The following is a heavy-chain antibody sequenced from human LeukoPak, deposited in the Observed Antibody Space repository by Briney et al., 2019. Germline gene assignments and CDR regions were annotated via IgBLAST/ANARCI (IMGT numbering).Heavy chain of an antibody. V-gene: IGHV1-2*02. CDR2: IKPNGGDT. D-gene: IGHD1-26*01. Sequence: ASVKVSCKASGYSFSGYYINWVRQAPGQGLEWMGWIKPNGGDTNYPQKFRGRITMTRDTSISTVYMELKSLTSDDTAVYHCARGDEWELAVDFWGQGTLITVSS. CDR1: GYSFSGYY. J-gene: IGHJ4*02. CDR3: ARGDEWELAVDF.